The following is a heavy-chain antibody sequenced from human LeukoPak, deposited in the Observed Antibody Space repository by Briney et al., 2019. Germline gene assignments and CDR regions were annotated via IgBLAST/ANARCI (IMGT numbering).Heavy chain of an antibody. D-gene: IGHD3-22*01. CDR3: ERDQGYYYDSSGYFDY. CDR1: GYTFTGYY. Sequence: ASVKVSCKASGYTFTGYYMHWVRQAPGQGLEWMGWINPNSGGTNYAQKFQGRVTMTRDTSISTAYMELSRLRSDDTAVYYCERDQGYYYDSSGYFDYWGQGTLVTVSS. V-gene: IGHV1-2*02. CDR2: INPNSGGT. J-gene: IGHJ4*02.